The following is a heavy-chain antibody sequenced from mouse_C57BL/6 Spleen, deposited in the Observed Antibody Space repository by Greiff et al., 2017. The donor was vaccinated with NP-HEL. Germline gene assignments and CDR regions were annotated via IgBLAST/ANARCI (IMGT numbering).Heavy chain of an antibody. V-gene: IGHV1-7*01. J-gene: IGHJ4*01. CDR1: GYTFTSYW. CDR3: VGYYYCSSYMDY. CDR2: INPSSGYT. Sequence: QVQLQQSGAELAKPGASVKLSCKASGYTFTSYWMHWVKQRPGQGLEWIGYINPSSGYTKYNEKFKDKATLTADKSSSTAYMQLSSLTYEDSAVYYWVGYYYCSSYMDYWGQGTSVTVSS. D-gene: IGHD1-1*01.